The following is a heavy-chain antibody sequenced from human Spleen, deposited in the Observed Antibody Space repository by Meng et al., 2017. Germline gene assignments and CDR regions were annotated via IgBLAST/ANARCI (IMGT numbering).Heavy chain of an antibody. CDR2: ISTLGRTV. J-gene: IGHJ4*02. CDR1: GYSFSSHE. V-gene: IGHV3-48*03. Sequence: GESLKISCTPSGYSFSSHEMNWVRQAPGKGLEWLSYISTLGRTVYYADSVKGRFTISRDNAKNSLSLQMNSLRAEDTAVYYCARDAGIAVAGTVYWGQGTLVTVSS. D-gene: IGHD6-19*01. CDR3: ARDAGIAVAGTVY.